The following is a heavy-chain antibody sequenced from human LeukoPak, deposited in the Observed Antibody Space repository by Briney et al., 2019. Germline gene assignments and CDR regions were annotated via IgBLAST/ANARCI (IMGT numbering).Heavy chain of an antibody. V-gene: IGHV4-59*01. CDR3: ARAGEMATIIDY. CDR1: GGSISSYY. D-gene: IGHD5-24*01. Sequence: PSETLSLICTVSGGSISSYYWSWIRQPPGKGLEWIGYIYYSGSTNYNPSLKSRVTISVDTSKNQFSLKLSSVTAADTAVYYCARAGEMATIIDYWGQGTLVTVSS. CDR2: IYYSGST. J-gene: IGHJ4*02.